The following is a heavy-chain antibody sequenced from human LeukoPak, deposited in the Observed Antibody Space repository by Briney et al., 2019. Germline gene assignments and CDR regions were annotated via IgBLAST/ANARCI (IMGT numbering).Heavy chain of an antibody. D-gene: IGHD6-13*01. J-gene: IGHJ4*02. CDR2: ISGSGGST. CDR3: AKLKGIRAATNNDY. V-gene: IGHV3-23*01. CDR1: GFTFRSYA. Sequence: GGSLRLSGAASGFTFRSYAMSWVRQAPGKGLEWVSDISGSGGSTYYADSVKGRFTISRDNSKNTLYLQMNSLRAEDTAVYYCAKLKGIRAATNNDYWGQGPLVTVSS.